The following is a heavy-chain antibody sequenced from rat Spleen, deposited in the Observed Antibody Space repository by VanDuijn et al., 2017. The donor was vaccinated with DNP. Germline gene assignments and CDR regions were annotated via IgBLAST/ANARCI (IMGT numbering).Heavy chain of an antibody. CDR3: SRVRGYWFAY. V-gene: IGHV5-20*01. CDR2: ITETGGTT. J-gene: IGHJ3*01. Sequence: EVQLVESGGGLVQPGRSLKLSCAASGFTFNDYFMAWVRQAPMKGLEWFASITETGGTTYYPDSVKGRFTISRDNAKGTLFLQMNSLRSEDTATYYCSRVRGYWFAYWGQGTLVTVSS. CDR1: GFTFNDYF. D-gene: IGHD1-11*01.